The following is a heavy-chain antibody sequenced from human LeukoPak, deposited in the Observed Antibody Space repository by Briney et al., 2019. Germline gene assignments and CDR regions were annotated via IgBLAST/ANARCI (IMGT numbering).Heavy chain of an antibody. CDR3: ASGEGCSSNSCTLDY. CDR1: GYSFIGEY. J-gene: IGHJ4*02. CDR2: IVPLLEIA. V-gene: IGHV1-69*02. Sequence: ASVKDSCQASGYSFIGEYIHGVRQAPGKGLEWMGRIVPLLEIADYAQRFQGRVTITADKCTSTTYMELSSLRSEDTAVYYCASGEGCSSNSCTLDYWGQGTLVTVSS. D-gene: IGHD2-2*01.